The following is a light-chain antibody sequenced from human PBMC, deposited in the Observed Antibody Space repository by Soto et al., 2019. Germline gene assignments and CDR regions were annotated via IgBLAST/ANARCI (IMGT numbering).Light chain of an antibody. Sequence: DIVMPQSPDSLSLSLGERVTINCKSSQSVLYSSNNRNYLAWYQQKPGQAPRLLIYAASNRATGVPARFSGSWSGTEFTLTISSLQSEDFAVYYCQQYNNWITFGQGTRLEIK. CDR2: AAS. J-gene: IGKJ5*01. CDR3: QQYNNWIT. CDR1: QSVLYSSNNRNY. V-gene: IGKV4-1*01.